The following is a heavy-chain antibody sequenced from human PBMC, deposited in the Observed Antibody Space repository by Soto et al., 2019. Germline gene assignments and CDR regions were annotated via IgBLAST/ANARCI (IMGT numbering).Heavy chain of an antibody. D-gene: IGHD2-2*01. V-gene: IGHV5-51*01. Sequence: GESLKISCRGSGYDFNTNWFGWVRQLPGKGLEWVGIMYPGDSDTRYNPSLQGHVTLSADATVSTAFLQWRSLKTSDTGMYFCARLPRDCNKTSCYYADHWGHGTQVTVS. CDR1: GYDFNTNW. CDR2: MYPGDSDT. CDR3: ARLPRDCNKTSCYYADH. J-gene: IGHJ4*01.